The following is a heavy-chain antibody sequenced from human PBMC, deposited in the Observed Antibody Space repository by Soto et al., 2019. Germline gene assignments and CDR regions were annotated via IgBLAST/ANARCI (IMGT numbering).Heavy chain of an antibody. V-gene: IGHV3-23*01. CDR2: ISGSGGST. D-gene: IGHD3-16*01. J-gene: IGHJ5*02. CDR3: AKDPDPIRTTLNWFDP. CDR1: GFTFSSYA. Sequence: GGSLRLSCAASGFTFSSYAMSWVRQAPGKGLEWVSAISGSGGSTYYADSVKGRFTISRDNSKNTLYLQMNSLRAEDTAVYYCAKDPDPIRTTLNWFDPWGQGTLVTVSS.